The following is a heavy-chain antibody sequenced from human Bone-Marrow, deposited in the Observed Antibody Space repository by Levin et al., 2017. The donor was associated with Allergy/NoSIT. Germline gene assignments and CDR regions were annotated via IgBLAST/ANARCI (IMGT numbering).Heavy chain of an antibody. J-gene: IGHJ4*02. D-gene: IGHD3-22*01. Sequence: PGGSLRLSCAASGFTFTNYAMAWVRQAPGKGLDWLSTISGSGSSTYYADSVRGRFTISRDTSKNTLYLQMNSLRAEDTAVYHCAKMFYYDSVGYPDFDSWGQGTLVTVSS. V-gene: IGHV3-23*01. CDR2: ISGSGSST. CDR1: GFTFTNYA. CDR3: AKMFYYDSVGYPDFDS.